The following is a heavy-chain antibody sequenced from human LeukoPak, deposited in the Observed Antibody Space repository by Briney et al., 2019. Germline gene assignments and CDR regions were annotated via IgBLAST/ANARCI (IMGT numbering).Heavy chain of an antibody. CDR1: GGPFSGYY. V-gene: IGHV4-34*01. CDR3: ARGRGRIAARYYYNWFDP. CDR2: INHSGST. J-gene: IGHJ5*02. Sequence: SETLSLTCAVYGGPFSGYYWSWIRQPPGKGLEWIGEINHSGSTNYNPSLKSRVTISVDTSKNQFSLKLSSVTAADTAVYYCARGRGRIAARYYYNWFDPWGQGTLVTVSS. D-gene: IGHD6-6*01.